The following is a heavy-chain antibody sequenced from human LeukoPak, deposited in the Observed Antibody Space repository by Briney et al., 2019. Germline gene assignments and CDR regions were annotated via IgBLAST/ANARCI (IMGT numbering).Heavy chain of an antibody. CDR3: ATPPSYGSGY. CDR1: GGSISSSSYY. Sequence: PSETLSLTRTVSGGSISSSSYYWGWIRQPPGKGLEWIGSIYYSGSTYYNPSLKSRVTISVDTSKNQFSLKLSSVTAADTAVYYCATPPSYGSGYWGQGTLVTVSS. D-gene: IGHD3-10*01. V-gene: IGHV4-39*01. J-gene: IGHJ4*02. CDR2: IYYSGST.